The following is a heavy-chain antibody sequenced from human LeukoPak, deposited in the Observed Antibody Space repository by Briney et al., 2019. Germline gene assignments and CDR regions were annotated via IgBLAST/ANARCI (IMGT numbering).Heavy chain of an antibody. CDR3: ARDTSDPVVTYAFDI. CDR2: IYSGGST. Sequence: PGGSLRLSCAASGFTVSSNYMSWVRQAPGKGLEWVSVIYSGGSTYYADSVKGRFTISRDNSKNTLYLQMNSPRAEDTAVYYCARDTSDPVVTYAFDIWGQGTMVTVSS. J-gene: IGHJ3*02. D-gene: IGHD2-21*02. CDR1: GFTVSSNY. V-gene: IGHV3-66*01.